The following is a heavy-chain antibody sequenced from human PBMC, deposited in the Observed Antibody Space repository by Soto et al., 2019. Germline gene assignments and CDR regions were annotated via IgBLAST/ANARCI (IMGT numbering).Heavy chain of an antibody. V-gene: IGHV3-30*18. CDR1: GFTFSDYA. Sequence: VQLVESGGGVVQPGRSLRLSCAASGFTFSDYAMHWVRQAPGKGLEWVAVVSHDGRNTHYADSVKGRFTISRDSSKNPVSLEMTSPGAEDTAVFFCAKGGRQWLVTSDFNYWGQGALVTVSS. J-gene: IGHJ4*02. CDR2: VSHDGRNT. CDR3: AKGGRQWLVTSDFNY. D-gene: IGHD6-19*01.